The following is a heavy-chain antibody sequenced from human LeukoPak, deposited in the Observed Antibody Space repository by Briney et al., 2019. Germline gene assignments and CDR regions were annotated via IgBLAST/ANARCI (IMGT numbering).Heavy chain of an antibody. V-gene: IGHV4-34*01. Sequence: SETLSLTCAVYGGSFSGYYWSWIRQPPGKGLEWIGEINHSGSTNYNPSLESRVTISVDTSKNQFSLKLSSVTAADTAVYYCASLAAESSSPDHTVWGQGTMVTVSS. J-gene: IGHJ3*01. CDR1: GGSFSGYY. D-gene: IGHD6-13*01. CDR2: INHSGST. CDR3: ASLAAESSSPDHTV.